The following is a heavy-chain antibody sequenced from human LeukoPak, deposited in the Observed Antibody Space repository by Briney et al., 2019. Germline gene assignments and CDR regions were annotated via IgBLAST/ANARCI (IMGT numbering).Heavy chain of an antibody. D-gene: IGHD6-13*01. CDR2: IYYSGTT. Sequence: SGTLSLTFPVSGGSIRCYYWSWVRQPPGKGAEGIGYIYYSGTTNYNPSLKSRVTISVDTSKNQFSLKLSSVTAADTAVYYCARGVYIAAAQYGYWGQGTLVTVSS. CDR1: GGSIRCYY. V-gene: IGHV4-59*01. CDR3: ARGVYIAAAQYGY. J-gene: IGHJ4*02.